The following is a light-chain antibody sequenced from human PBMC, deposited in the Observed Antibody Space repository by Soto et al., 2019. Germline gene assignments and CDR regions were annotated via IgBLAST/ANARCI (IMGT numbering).Light chain of an antibody. V-gene: IGKV3-15*01. CDR3: QHYNNWPPWT. J-gene: IGKJ1*01. Sequence: IVMTQSPATLPVSPGERATLSCRASQSVSTNVAWYQQKPGQAPRLLIYGASTRATGVPARFSGSGSGTEFTLTISGLQSEDFGVYYCQHYNNWPPWTFGHGTKVEIK. CDR1: QSVSTN. CDR2: GAS.